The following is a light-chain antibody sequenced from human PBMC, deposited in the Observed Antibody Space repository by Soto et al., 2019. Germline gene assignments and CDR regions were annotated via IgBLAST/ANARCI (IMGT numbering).Light chain of an antibody. CDR1: HSVSSN. CDR2: GAS. Sequence: EIVMTQSPATLSVSPGERATLSCRASHSVSSNLAWYQQKPSQAPRLLIYGASTRATGIPARFSGSGSGTKFTLTISSLQSEDFAVYYCQQYNNWPPMYTFGQGTKVDIK. CDR3: QQYNNWPPMYT. V-gene: IGKV3-15*01. J-gene: IGKJ2*01.